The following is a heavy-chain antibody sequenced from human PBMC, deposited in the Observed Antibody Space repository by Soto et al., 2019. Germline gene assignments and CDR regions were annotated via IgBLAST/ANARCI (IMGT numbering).Heavy chain of an antibody. J-gene: IGHJ5*02. CDR1: GYTFTSYY. CDR3: ARAPIAYYYDSSGPNWFDP. CDR2: INPSGGST. V-gene: IGHV1-46*01. D-gene: IGHD3-22*01. Sequence: ASVKVSCKASGYTFTSYYMHWVRQAPGQGLEWMGIINPSGGSTSYAQKFQGRVTMTRDTSTSTVYMELSSLRSEDTAVYHCARAPIAYYYDSSGPNWFDPWGQGTLVTVSS.